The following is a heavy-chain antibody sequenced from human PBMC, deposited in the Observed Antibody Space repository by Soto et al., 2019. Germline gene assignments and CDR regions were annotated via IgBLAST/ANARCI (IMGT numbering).Heavy chain of an antibody. V-gene: IGHV1-2*02. CDR3: ARXLNPYYGPGSLHGFFDY. Sequence: GASVKVSCKASGYTFIDRYVHWMRQAPGQGLEWMGWINPRNGDTKYAQKFQGRITMARDTSISTHYVELSRLRSDDTAIYYCARXLNPYYGPGSLHGFFDYWGQGTLVTVSS. CDR1: GYTFIDRY. CDR2: INPRNGDT. D-gene: IGHD3-10*01. J-gene: IGHJ4*02.